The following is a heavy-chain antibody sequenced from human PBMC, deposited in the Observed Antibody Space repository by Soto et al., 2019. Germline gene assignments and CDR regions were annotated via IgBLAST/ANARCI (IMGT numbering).Heavy chain of an antibody. CDR1: GYTFTSYG. J-gene: IGHJ6*03. CDR3: ARGDPLLAHYYYMDV. CDR2: ISTHSDIT. Sequence: ASVKVSCKSSGYTFTSYGITWVRQAPGQGLEWMGWISTHSDITNYEQKLQDRVTMTTDTSTSTAYMELRSLRSDDTAVYYCARGDPLLAHYYYMDVWGKGTTVTVSS. V-gene: IGHV1-18*01.